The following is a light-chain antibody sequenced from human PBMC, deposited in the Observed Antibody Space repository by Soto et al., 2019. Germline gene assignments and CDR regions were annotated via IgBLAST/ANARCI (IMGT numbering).Light chain of an antibody. V-gene: IGLV2-14*01. CDR2: DVS. CDR3: RSYTSSSTYV. J-gene: IGLJ1*01. CDR1: SSDVGGYNY. Sequence: QSALTQPASVSGSPGQSITISCTGTSSDVGGYNYVSWYQQHPGKAPKLMIYDVSNRPSGVSNRFSGSKSGNTASLTISGLQAEDEADYYCRSYTSSSTYVFGNGTKLTVL.